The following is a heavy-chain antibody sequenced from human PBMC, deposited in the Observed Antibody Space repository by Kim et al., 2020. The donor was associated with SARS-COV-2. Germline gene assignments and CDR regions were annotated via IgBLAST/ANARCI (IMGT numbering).Heavy chain of an antibody. CDR3: ARGRSSGYYRWFDP. CDR1: GYTFTSYA. J-gene: IGHJ5*02. V-gene: IGHV7-4-1*02. CDR2: INTNTGNP. Sequence: ASVKVSCKASGYTFTSYAMNWVRQAPGQGLEWMGWINTNTGNPTYAQGFTGRFVFSLDTSVSTAYLQISSLKAEDTAVYYCARGRSSGYYRWFDPWGQGTLVTVSS. D-gene: IGHD3-22*01.